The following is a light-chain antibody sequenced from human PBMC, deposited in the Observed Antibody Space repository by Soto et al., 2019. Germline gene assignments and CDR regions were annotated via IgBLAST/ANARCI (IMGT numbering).Light chain of an antibody. CDR3: QQFQCSLRT. Sequence: IVFSKPAGKLSLSPGETATLSCRASESLSPHSIAWYQQKPGQAPRLLIYGPSGRATGIPDRISGSGSGTDFTLTISGWEPEDFAMYYCQQFQCSLRTFGQVTKVEI. CDR2: GPS. CDR1: ESLSPHS. J-gene: IGKJ1*01. V-gene: IGKV3-20*01.